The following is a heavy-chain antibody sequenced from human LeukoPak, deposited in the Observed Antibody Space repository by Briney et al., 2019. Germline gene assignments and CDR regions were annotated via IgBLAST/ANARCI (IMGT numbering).Heavy chain of an antibody. J-gene: IGHJ4*02. Sequence: PGGSLRLSCAPSGFTFSDYYMSWIRQAPGKGLEWVSYISSSGSTIYYADSVKGRFTISRDNAKNSLYLQMNSLRAEDTAVYYCARQAPYLIRQQLVRLLDFWGQGTLVTVSS. CDR1: GFTFSDYY. CDR3: ARQAPYLIRQQLVRLLDF. D-gene: IGHD6-13*01. CDR2: ISSSGSTI. V-gene: IGHV3-11*04.